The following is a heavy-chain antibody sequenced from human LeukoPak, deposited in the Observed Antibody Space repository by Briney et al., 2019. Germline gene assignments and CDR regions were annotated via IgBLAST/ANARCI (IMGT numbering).Heavy chain of an antibody. CDR1: GYTFTSYD. J-gene: IGHJ4*02. CDR2: MNPNSGNT. D-gene: IGHD3-9*01. CDR3: ARVDSNDILTGYYPDKGPDY. V-gene: IGHV1-8*01. Sequence: ASVKVSCKASGYTFTSYDINWVRQATGQGLEWMGWMNPNSGNTGYAQKFQGRVTMTRNTSTSTAYMELSSLRSEDTAVYYCARVDSNDILTGYYPDKGPDYWGQGTLVTVSS.